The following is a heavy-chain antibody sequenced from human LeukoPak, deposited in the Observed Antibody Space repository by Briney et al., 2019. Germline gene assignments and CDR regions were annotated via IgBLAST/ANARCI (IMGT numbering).Heavy chain of an antibody. Sequence: GGSLRLSCAASGFTFSNAWMSWVRQAPGKGLEWVSSIYTGYNTGYADSVKGRFTISRDKSKNTLFLQMNSLRSDDTVVYYCATLYGGQRADGYWGQGTLVTVSS. CDR2: IYTGYNT. CDR1: GFTFSNAW. J-gene: IGHJ4*02. CDR3: ATLYGGQRADGY. V-gene: IGHV3-53*01. D-gene: IGHD2-21*01.